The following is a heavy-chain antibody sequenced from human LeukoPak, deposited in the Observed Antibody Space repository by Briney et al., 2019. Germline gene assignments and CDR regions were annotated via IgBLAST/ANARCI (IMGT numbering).Heavy chain of an antibody. Sequence: EASVKVSCKASGYTFTGYYMHWVRQAPGQGLEWMGWINPNSGGTNYAQKFQGRVTMTRDTSISTAYMELSRLRSDDTAVYYCASGGYYYDSSGYYYVGDYFDYWGQGTLVTVSS. CDR1: GYTFTGYY. V-gene: IGHV1-2*02. CDR2: INPNSGGT. CDR3: ASGGYYYDSSGYYYVGDYFDY. J-gene: IGHJ4*02. D-gene: IGHD3-22*01.